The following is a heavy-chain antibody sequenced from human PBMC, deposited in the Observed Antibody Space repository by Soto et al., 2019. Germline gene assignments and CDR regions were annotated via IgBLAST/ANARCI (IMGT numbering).Heavy chain of an antibody. CDR2: ISGSGGST. Sequence: PGGSLRLSCAASGFTFSSYAMSWVRQAPGKGLEWVSAISGSGGSTYYADSVKGRFTISRDNSKNTLYLQMNSLRAEDTAVYYCAKLGYCSSTSCYFILRFEKYYYYYMDVWGKGTTVTVSS. CDR3: AKLGYCSSTSCYFILRFEKYYYYYMDV. D-gene: IGHD2-2*01. CDR1: GFTFSSYA. J-gene: IGHJ6*03. V-gene: IGHV3-23*01.